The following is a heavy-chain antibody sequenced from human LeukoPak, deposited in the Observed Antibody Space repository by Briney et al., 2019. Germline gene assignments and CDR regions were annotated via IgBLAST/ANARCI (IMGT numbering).Heavy chain of an antibody. J-gene: IGHJ4*02. D-gene: IGHD4-17*01. CDR3: ARDRTATTFGS. V-gene: IGHV3-7*01. CDR1: GFTFGSYW. CDR2: IKQDGSQR. Sequence: GGSLRLSCAASGFTFGSYWMSWVRQAPGKGLEWVANIKQDGSQRYYVDSVKGRFTISRDNAKNSLYLQMISLRVEDTALYYCARDRTATTFGSWGQGTLVTVSS.